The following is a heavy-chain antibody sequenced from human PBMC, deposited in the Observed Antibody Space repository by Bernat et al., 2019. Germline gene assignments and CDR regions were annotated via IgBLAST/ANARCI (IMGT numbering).Heavy chain of an antibody. V-gene: IGHV1-46*01. CDR2: INPSSGTT. CDR3: ARGAGSVAAYFDY. J-gene: IGHJ4*01. Sequence: QVHLVQSGAEVKKPGASVKVSCRASGYTFSTYYIHWVRQAPGQGLEWMGIINPSSGTTTYARKFQGRVTMTRGTATSTVPMEVSSLISDGTAVYYCARGAGSVAAYFDYWGQGTLVTGSS. CDR1: GYTFSTYY. D-gene: IGHD6-19*01.